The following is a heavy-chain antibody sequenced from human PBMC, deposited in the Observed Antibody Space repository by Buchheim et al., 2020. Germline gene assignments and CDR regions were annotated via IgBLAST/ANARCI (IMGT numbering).Heavy chain of an antibody. CDR2: ISHHGGNK. CDR1: GFTFSSFG. Sequence: QAQLVESGGGVVQPGRSLRLSCADSGFTFSSFGMHWVRQAPGKGLEWVALISHHGGNKYYADSVKGRFTISRDNSKNTLYLQMNSLRAEDTAVYYCAKDWGIAAAGAFDYWGQGTL. D-gene: IGHD6-13*01. J-gene: IGHJ4*02. CDR3: AKDWGIAAAGAFDY. V-gene: IGHV3-30*18.